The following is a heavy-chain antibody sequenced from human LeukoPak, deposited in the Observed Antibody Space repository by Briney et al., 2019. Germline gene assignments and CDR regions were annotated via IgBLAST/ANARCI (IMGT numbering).Heavy chain of an antibody. V-gene: IGHV4-30-4*01. CDR3: ARVVYEYVWGSYRYPHYFDL. D-gene: IGHD3-16*02. Sequence: SETLSLTCTVSDFSISSGDHYWSWIRQPPGKGLEWIGYIYYSGTTYYNPSLKSRVTISVDTSKNQFSLKLTSVIAADTAVYYCARVVYEYVWGSYRYPHYFDLWGRGTLVTVSS. J-gene: IGHJ4*02. CDR2: IYYSGTT. CDR1: DFSISSGDHY.